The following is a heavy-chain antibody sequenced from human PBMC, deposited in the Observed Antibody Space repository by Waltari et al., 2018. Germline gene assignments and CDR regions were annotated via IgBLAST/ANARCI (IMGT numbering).Heavy chain of an antibody. CDR3: ARDLGGYGDYHRPFDY. V-gene: IGHV1-69*01. CDR1: GGTFSSYA. D-gene: IGHD4-17*01. J-gene: IGHJ4*02. CDR2: IIPIVGTA. Sequence: QVQLVQSGAEVTKPGSSVQVSCKASGGTFSSYALSWVRQAPGQGLEWMGGIIPIVGTANYAQKFQGRVTITADESTSTAYMELSSLRSEDTAVYYCARDLGGYGDYHRPFDYWGQGTLVTVSS.